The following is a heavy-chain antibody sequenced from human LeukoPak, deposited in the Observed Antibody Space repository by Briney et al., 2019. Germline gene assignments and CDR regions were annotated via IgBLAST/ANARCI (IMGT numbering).Heavy chain of an antibody. Sequence: ASVKVSCKSSGYTFTNYAVSWLRQAPGQGLEWMGWISAYNYNTNYAQKFQGRLTMTTDPSTNTGYMELRSLRSDDTAVYYCARDDGLVYCSSMTCYVFDYWGQGTLVTVSS. CDR2: ISAYNYNT. CDR1: GYTFTNYA. J-gene: IGHJ4*02. CDR3: ARDDGLVYCSSMTCYVFDY. V-gene: IGHV1-18*01. D-gene: IGHD2-2*01.